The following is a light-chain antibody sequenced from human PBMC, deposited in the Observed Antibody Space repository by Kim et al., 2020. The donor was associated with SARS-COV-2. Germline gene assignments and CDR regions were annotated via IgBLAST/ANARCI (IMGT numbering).Light chain of an antibody. V-gene: IGKV1-5*01. J-gene: IGKJ1*01. CDR2: DAS. CDR3: QQYNTYPET. CDR1: QSISSW. Sequence: ASVGDRVTITCRASQSISSWLAWYQQKPGKAPKVLISDASRLESGFPSRFSGSGSGTEFTLTISSLQPDDFATYYCQQYNTYPETFGQGTKVDIK.